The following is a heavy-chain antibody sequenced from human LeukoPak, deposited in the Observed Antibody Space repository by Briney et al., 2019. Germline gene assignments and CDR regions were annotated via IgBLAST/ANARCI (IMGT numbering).Heavy chain of an antibody. CDR1: GFTFSSYW. Sequence: GGSLRLSCAASGFTFSSYWMSWVRQAPGKGLEWVANIKQDGSEKYYVDSVKGRFTISRDNAKNSLYLQMNSLRAEDTAVYYCASQPNTYYDFWNGYYTQGYFDYWGQGTLVTVSP. V-gene: IGHV3-7*01. CDR2: IKQDGSEK. CDR3: ASQPNTYYDFWNGYYTQGYFDY. D-gene: IGHD3-3*01. J-gene: IGHJ4*02.